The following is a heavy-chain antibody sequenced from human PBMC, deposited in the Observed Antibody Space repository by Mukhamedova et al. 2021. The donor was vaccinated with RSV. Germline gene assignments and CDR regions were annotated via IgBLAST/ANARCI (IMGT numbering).Heavy chain of an antibody. D-gene: IGHD3-10*01. V-gene: IGHV4-34*01. Sequence: STNYNPSLKSRVTISVDTSKNQFSLKLSSVTAADTAVYYCSRGEGLWFGEFPFYYYGFAVWGQGTTVTV. J-gene: IGHJ6*02. CDR2: ST. CDR3: SRGEGLWFGEFPFYYYGFAV.